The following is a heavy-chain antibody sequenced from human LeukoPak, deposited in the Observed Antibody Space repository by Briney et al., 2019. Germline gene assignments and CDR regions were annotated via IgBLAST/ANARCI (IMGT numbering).Heavy chain of an antibody. J-gene: IGHJ3*02. CDR3: ARGFLWSGGPDAFDI. Sequence: ASVKVSFKSSGYTFIDYYMHWVRQAPGQGLEWMGWINPNSGGTKYGQKFQGRVTMTRDTSISTAYMELSRLRSDDTAVYYCARGFLWSGGPDAFDIWGLGTMLTVSS. V-gene: IGHV1-2*02. CDR2: INPNSGGT. D-gene: IGHD3-10*01. CDR1: GYTFIDYY.